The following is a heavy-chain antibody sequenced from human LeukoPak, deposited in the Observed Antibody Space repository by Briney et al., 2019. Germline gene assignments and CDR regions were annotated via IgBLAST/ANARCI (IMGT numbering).Heavy chain of an antibody. J-gene: IGHJ4*02. CDR1: RLTFSSYD. Sequence: GRSLRLSCAASRLTFSSYDMHWVRQAPGKGLEWVAVIWFDGSNKYYADSVKGRFTISRDNSKNTLFLQMNSLRAEDTAVYYCARDSKTGTTGNYFDFWGQGTLVTVSS. CDR2: IWFDGSNK. V-gene: IGHV3-33*01. D-gene: IGHD1-1*01. CDR3: ARDSKTGTTGNYFDF.